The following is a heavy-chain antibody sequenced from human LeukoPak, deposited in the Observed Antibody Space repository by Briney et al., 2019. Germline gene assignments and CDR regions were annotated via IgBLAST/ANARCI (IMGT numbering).Heavy chain of an antibody. CDR3: ARDLNSGLSNWFDP. CDR2: IKQDGSEK. V-gene: IGHV3-7*01. Sequence: GGSLRLSCAASGFTFSSYWMSWVRQAPGKGLEWVANIKQDGSEKYYVDSVKGRFTISRDNAKNSLYLQMNSLRAEDTAVYYCARDLNSGLSNWFDPWGQGTLVTVSS. J-gene: IGHJ5*02. D-gene: IGHD6-19*01. CDR1: GFTFSSYW.